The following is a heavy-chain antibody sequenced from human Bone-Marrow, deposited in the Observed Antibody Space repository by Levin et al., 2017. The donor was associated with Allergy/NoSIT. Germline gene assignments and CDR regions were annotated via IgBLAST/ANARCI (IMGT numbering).Heavy chain of an antibody. Sequence: GASVKVSCAASGFTVSSNHMSWVRQAPGKGLEWVSLIYSGGRGYYADSVRGRFTISRDNSKNTLYLQSNSLRAEDTAVYYCAIYGSGNDYSAFDIWGQGTMVTVSS. CDR1: GFTVSSNH. D-gene: IGHD3-10*01. V-gene: IGHV3-53*01. CDR2: IYSGGRG. CDR3: AIYGSGNDYSAFDI. J-gene: IGHJ3*02.